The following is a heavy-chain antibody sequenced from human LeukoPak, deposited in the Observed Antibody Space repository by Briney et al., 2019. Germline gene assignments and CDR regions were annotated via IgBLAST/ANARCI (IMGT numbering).Heavy chain of an antibody. V-gene: IGHV1-8*03. Sequence: GASVKVSCKASGYTFTSYDINWVRQATGQGLEWMGWMNPNSGNTGYAQKFQGRVTITRNTSISTAYMELSSLRSEDTAVYYCARELWFGAPNAFDIWGRGTMVTVSS. D-gene: IGHD3-10*01. CDR2: MNPNSGNT. J-gene: IGHJ3*02. CDR1: GYTFTSYD. CDR3: ARELWFGAPNAFDI.